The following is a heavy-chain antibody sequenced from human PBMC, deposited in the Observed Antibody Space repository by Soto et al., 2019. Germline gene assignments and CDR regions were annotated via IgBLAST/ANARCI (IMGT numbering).Heavy chain of an antibody. D-gene: IGHD6-19*01. J-gene: IGHJ6*02. CDR3: ASGIAVARYGMDV. Sequence: ASVKVSCKASGYPFIDSYMHWVRQAPGQGLEWMGWINPNSGGTNYAQKFQGRVTMTRDTSISTAYMELSRLRSDDTAVYYCASGIAVARYGMDVWGQGTTVTVSS. CDR2: INPNSGGT. V-gene: IGHV1-2*02. CDR1: GYPFIDSY.